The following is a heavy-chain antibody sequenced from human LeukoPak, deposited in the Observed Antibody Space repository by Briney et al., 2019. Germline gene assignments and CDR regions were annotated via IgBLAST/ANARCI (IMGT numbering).Heavy chain of an antibody. CDR2: ISSSGSTI. CDR3: ARGYYYDSSGRYPPGY. V-gene: IGHV3-48*03. J-gene: IGHJ4*02. CDR1: GFTFSSYE. D-gene: IGHD3-22*01. Sequence: QPGGSLRLSCAASGFTFSSYEMNWVRQAPGKGLEWVSYISSSGSTIYYADSVKVRFTISRDNAKNSLYLQMNSLRAEDTAVYYCARGYYYDSSGRYPPGYWGQGTLVTVSS.